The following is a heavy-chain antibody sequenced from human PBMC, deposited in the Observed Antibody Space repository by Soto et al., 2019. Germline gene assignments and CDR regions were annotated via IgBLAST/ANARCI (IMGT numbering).Heavy chain of an antibody. CDR1: GFTFSDDS. CDR2: IKFDGSSA. Sequence: EVQLVESGGGLVQPGGSLRLSCAASGFTFSDDSIHWVRQAPGKGLVWVSRIKFDGSSANYADSVKGRFTISRDNARDTVYLQMNSLRAEDTAVYYCARGVRGHYGFDVWGQGTMVTVSS. CDR3: ARGVRGHYGFDV. D-gene: IGHD3-10*01. J-gene: IGHJ3*01. V-gene: IGHV3-74*01.